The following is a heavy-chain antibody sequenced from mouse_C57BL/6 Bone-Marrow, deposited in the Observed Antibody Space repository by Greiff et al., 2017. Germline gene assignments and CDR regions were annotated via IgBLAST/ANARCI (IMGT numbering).Heavy chain of an antibody. CDR3: ASSWDWFAY. D-gene: IGHD4-1*01. CDR1: GYTFTSYW. Sequence: QVHLKQPGAELVKPGASVKLSCKASGYTFTSYWMQWVKQRPGQGLEWIGEIDPSDSYTNYNQKFKGKATLTVDTSSSTAYMQLSSLTSEDSAVYYCASSWDWFAYWGQGTLVTVSA. V-gene: IGHV1-50*01. J-gene: IGHJ3*01. CDR2: IDPSDSYT.